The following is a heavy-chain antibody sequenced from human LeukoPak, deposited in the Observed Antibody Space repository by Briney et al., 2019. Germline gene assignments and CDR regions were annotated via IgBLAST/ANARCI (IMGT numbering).Heavy chain of an antibody. CDR2: IIPIFGTA. CDR3: ARVVGPIWCGYYLDY. V-gene: IGHV1-69*05. CDR1: GGTFSSYA. D-gene: IGHD3-3*01. Sequence: ASVKVSCKASGGTFSSYAISWVRQAPGQGLEWMGGIIPIFGTANYAQKFQGRVTITTDESTSTAYMELSSLRSEDTAVYYRARVVGPIWCGYYLDYWGQGTLVTVSS. J-gene: IGHJ4*02.